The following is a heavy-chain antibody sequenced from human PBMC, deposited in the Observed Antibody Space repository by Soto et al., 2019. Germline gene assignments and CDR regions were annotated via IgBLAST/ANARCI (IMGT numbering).Heavy chain of an antibody. J-gene: IGHJ5*02. Sequence: EVQLVESGGGLVQPGRSLRLSCAASGFTFDDYAMHWVRQAPGKGLEWVSGISWNSGSIGYADSVKGRFTISRDNAKNSLYLQMNSLRAEDTALYYCAKDLMPRIAVAGTRGWFDPWGQGTLVTVSS. CDR2: ISWNSGSI. V-gene: IGHV3-9*01. CDR1: GFTFDDYA. CDR3: AKDLMPRIAVAGTRGWFDP. D-gene: IGHD6-19*01.